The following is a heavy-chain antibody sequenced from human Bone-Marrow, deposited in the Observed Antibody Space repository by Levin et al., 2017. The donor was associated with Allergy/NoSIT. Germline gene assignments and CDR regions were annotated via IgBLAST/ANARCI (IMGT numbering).Heavy chain of an antibody. CDR1: GFTFSSYD. CDR2: IGTAGDT. J-gene: IGHJ3*02. CDR3: TREAGYSTVGDPFDS. D-gene: IGHD5-18*01. V-gene: IGHV3-13*01. Sequence: GGSLRLSCAASGFTFSSYDMHWVRQTTGKGLEWVSAIGTAGDTYYPGSVKGRFTISRENAKNSVYLQMNSLRAGDTGVYYCTREAGYSTVGDPFDSWGQGTMVTVSS.